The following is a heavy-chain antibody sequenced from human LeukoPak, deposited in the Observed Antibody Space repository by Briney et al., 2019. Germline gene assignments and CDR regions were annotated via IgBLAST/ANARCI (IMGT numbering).Heavy chain of an antibody. D-gene: IGHD6-19*01. CDR1: GFTFSSYA. Sequence: GSLRLSCAASGFTFSSYAMHWVRQAPGKGLEWVAVISYDGSNKYYADSVKGRFTISRDNSKNTLYLQMNSLRAEDTAVYYCARDPYSIAVAEIYLDYWGQGTLVTVSS. CDR2: ISYDGSNK. J-gene: IGHJ4*02. V-gene: IGHV3-30-3*01. CDR3: ARDPYSIAVAEIYLDY.